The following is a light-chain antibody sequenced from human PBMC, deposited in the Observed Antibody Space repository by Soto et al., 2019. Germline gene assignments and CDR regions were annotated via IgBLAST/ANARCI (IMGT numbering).Light chain of an antibody. CDR2: EVS. J-gene: IGLJ2*01. V-gene: IGLV2-8*01. CDR3: SSYAGSALGV. Sequence: QSVLTQPPSASGSPGQSVTISCTGTSSDVGGYNYVSWYQQHPGKAPKLMIYEVSKRPSGVPDRFSGSKSGNTASLTVSGLQAEDQADYYCSSYAGSALGVFGGGPKLTVL. CDR1: SSDVGGYNY.